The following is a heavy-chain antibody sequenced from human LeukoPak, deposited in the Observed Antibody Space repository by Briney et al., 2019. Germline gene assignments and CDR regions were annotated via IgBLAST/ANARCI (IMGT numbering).Heavy chain of an antibody. D-gene: IGHD1-26*01. CDR1: RASFNGSDYC. V-gene: IGHV4-31*03. Sequence: SETLSLTCSVSRASFNGSDYCWGWVRQPPGKGLEWIGYIYYSGSTYYNPSLKSRVTISVDTSKNQFSLKLSSVTAADTAVYYCARCPWDAYWYFDLWGRGTLVTVSS. CDR3: ARCPWDAYWYFDL. CDR2: IYYSGST. J-gene: IGHJ2*01.